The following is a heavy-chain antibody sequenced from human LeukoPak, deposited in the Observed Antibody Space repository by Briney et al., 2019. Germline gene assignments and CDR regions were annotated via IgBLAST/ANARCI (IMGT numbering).Heavy chain of an antibody. CDR1: GFTFNSYA. CDR3: GKTTVGYSSGRYPGWPIDY. V-gene: IGHV3-23*01. D-gene: IGHD6-19*01. Sequence: GGSLRLSCVASGFTFNSYAMYWVRQAPGKGLEWVAGVFGSGGSAHYTDSVEGRFTIFRDNSKNTVYLQMSSLRAENTAVYYCGKTTVGYSSGRYPGWPIDYWGQGTLVTVSS. CDR2: VFGSGGSA. J-gene: IGHJ4*02.